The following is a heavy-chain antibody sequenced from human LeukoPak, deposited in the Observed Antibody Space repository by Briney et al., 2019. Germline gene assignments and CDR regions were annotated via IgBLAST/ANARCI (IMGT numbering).Heavy chain of an antibody. J-gene: IGHJ4*02. D-gene: IGHD3-22*01. CDR2: INHSGST. V-gene: IGHV4-34*01. CDR1: GGSFSGYY. CDR3: ARSDSSGYSHFDY. Sequence: PSETLSLTCAVYGGSFSGYYWSWIRQPPGKGLEWIGEINHSGSTNYNPSLKSRVTISVDKSKNQFSLKLSSVTAADTAVYYCARSDSSGYSHFDYWGQGTVVTVSS.